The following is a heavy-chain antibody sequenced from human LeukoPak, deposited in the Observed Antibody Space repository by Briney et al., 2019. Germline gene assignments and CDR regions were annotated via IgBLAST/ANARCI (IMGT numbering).Heavy chain of an antibody. CDR1: GFTFGYYA. J-gene: IGHJ4*02. D-gene: IGHD6-25*01. Sequence: GGSLRLSCTASGFTFGYYAMTWVRQAPGKGLEWVGFIRSKAYGGTTEYAASVKGRFIISRDDSKSIAYLQMNSLKTEDTAVYYCTSSSMAATSNFDYWGQGTLVTASS. CDR2: IRSKAYGGTT. CDR3: TSSSMAATSNFDY. V-gene: IGHV3-49*04.